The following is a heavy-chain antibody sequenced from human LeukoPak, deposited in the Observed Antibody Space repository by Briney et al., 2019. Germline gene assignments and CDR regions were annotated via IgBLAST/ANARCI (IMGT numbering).Heavy chain of an antibody. CDR3: AKGSRGSCSRTYCYPFDY. D-gene: IGHD2-2*01. CDR2: ISGSDAGT. CDR1: EFTFSTYW. J-gene: IGHJ4*02. Sequence: PGGSLRLSCAASEFTFSTYWMSWVRQAPGKGLEWVSAISGSDAGTYYADSVKGRFTISRDNSKNTLYLQMNRLRAEDTAVYYCAKGSRGSCSRTYCYPFDYWGQGTLVTVSS. V-gene: IGHV3-23*01.